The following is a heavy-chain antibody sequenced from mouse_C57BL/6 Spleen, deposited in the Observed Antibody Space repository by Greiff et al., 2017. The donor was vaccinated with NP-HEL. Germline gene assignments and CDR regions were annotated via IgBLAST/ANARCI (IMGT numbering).Heavy chain of an antibody. CDR2: IRSKSNNYAT. V-gene: IGHV10-1*01. J-gene: IGHJ4*01. Sequence: EVQLVESGGGLVQPKGSLKLSCAASGFSFNTYAMNWVRQAPGKGLEWVARIRSKSNNYATYYADSVKDRFTISRDDSESMLYLQMKNLKTEGTAMNYWVYDYDEEGYAMDYWGQGTSVTVSS. D-gene: IGHD2-4*01. CDR1: GFSFNTYA. CDR3: VYDYDEEGYAMDY.